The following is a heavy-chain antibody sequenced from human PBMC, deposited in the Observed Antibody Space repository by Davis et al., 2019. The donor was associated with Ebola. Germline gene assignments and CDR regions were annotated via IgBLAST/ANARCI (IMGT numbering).Heavy chain of an antibody. V-gene: IGHV4-59*08. CDR2: IYYSGST. J-gene: IGHJ1*01. CDR1: GGSISSYY. D-gene: IGHD1-26*01. Sequence: SETLSLTCTVSGGSISSYYWSWIRQPPGKGLEWIGYIYYSGSTNYNPSLKSRVTISVDTSKNQFSLKLSSVTAADTAVYYCARHRSGSSPRAYFQHWGQSTLVTVSS. CDR3: ARHRSGSSPRAYFQH.